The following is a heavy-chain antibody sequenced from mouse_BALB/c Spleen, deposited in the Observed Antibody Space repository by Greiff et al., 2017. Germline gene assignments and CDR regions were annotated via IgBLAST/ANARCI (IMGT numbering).Heavy chain of an antibody. J-gene: IGHJ3*01. D-gene: IGHD2-4*01. V-gene: IGHV10-1*02. CDR1: GFTFNTYA. Sequence: EVQLVESGGGLVQPKGSLKLSCAASGFTFNTYAMNWVRQAPGKGLEWVARIRSKSNNYATYYADSVKDRFTISRDDSQSMLYLQMNNLKTEDTAMYYCVRDYYDYDKGAYWGQGTLVTVSA. CDR3: VRDYYDYDKGAY. CDR2: IRSKSNNYAT.